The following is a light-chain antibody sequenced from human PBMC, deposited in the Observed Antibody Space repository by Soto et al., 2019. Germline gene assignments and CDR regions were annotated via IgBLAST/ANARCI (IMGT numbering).Light chain of an antibody. CDR1: SSDVGSYNL. CDR3: CSYAGSSTPVV. J-gene: IGLJ1*01. Sequence: QSALTQPASLSGSPGQSITIPCTGTSSDVGSYNLVSWYQQHPGKAPKLMIYEGSKRPSGVSNRFSGSKSGNTASLTISGLQAEDEADYYCCSYAGSSTPVVFGTGTKVTVL. CDR2: EGS. V-gene: IGLV2-23*01.